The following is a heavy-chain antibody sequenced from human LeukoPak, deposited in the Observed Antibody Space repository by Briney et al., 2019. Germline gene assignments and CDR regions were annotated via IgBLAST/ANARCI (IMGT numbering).Heavy chain of an antibody. V-gene: IGHV3-23*01. CDR3: AKDIYGDYEYYLDY. CDR2: ISSGGGGT. D-gene: IGHD4-17*01. Sequence: PGGSLRLSCAASGFTFSSYAMSWVRQAPGKGLEWVSPISSGGGGTYYADSVRGRFTISRDNSKNTVFLQMNSLRAEDTAVYYCAKDIYGDYEYYLDYWGQGTLVTVSS. CDR1: GFTFSSYA. J-gene: IGHJ4*02.